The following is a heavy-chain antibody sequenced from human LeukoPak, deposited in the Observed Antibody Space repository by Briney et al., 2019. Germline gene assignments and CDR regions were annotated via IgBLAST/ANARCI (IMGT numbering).Heavy chain of an antibody. D-gene: IGHD4-17*01. CDR2: IYNSGST. Sequence: SETLSLTCTVSGYSISSGYHWGWIRQPPGKGLEWIGSIYNSGSTYYNPSLQSRVTLSVDTSKNQFSLRLSSVTAADTAVYYCARVDYGDYAYWFDPWGQGTLVTVSS. J-gene: IGHJ5*02. CDR1: GYSISSGYH. CDR3: ARVDYGDYAYWFDP. V-gene: IGHV4-38-2*02.